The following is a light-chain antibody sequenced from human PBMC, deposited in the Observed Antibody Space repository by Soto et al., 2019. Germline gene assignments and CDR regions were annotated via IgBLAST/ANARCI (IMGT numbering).Light chain of an antibody. CDR3: QQYSSVWT. Sequence: EIVLTQSPGTLSLSPGERATLSCRASQSFSSNYLAWYQQKPGQAPRILIYGATTRATGIPDRCSGSESGTDFTLTISRLEPEDSAVYYCQQYSSVWTFGQGTKVEI. CDR2: GAT. V-gene: IGKV3-20*01. CDR1: QSFSSNY. J-gene: IGKJ1*01.